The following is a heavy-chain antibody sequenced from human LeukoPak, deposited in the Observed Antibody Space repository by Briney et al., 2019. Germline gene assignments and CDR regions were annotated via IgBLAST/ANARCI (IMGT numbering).Heavy chain of an antibody. D-gene: IGHD3-3*01. Sequence: SETLSLTCTVSGGSISSYYWSWIRQPPGKGLEWIGYIYYSGSTNYNPSLKSRVTISVDTSENQFSLRLSSVTAADTAVYYCAIGRPTDFWSGYSHYYYYMDVWGEGTTVTVSS. CDR3: AIGRPTDFWSGYSHYYYYMDV. V-gene: IGHV4-59*08. CDR1: GGSISSYY. J-gene: IGHJ6*03. CDR2: IYYSGST.